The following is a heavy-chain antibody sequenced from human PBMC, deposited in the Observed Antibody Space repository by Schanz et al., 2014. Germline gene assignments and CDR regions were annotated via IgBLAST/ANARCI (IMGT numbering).Heavy chain of an antibody. V-gene: IGHV3-48*04. Sequence: EVQLVESGGGLVQPGGSLRLSCAASGFTFRDYGMNWVRQAPGKGLEWVSYISSSSIYTNYADSVKGRFTISRDNAKNLLYLQMNSLRAEDTAVYYCARDDGGGYNQIDYWGQGALVTVSS. CDR1: GFTFRDYG. CDR2: ISSSSIYT. J-gene: IGHJ4*02. D-gene: IGHD5-12*01. CDR3: ARDDGGGYNQIDY.